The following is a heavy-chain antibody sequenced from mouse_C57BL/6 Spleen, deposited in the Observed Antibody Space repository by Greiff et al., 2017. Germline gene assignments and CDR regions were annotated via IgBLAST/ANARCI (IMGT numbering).Heavy chain of an antibody. CDR3: ARDYGNY. CDR2: ISDSGSYI. V-gene: IGHV5-4*03. D-gene: IGHD2-1*01. Sequence: EVTLPESGGGLVQPGGSLKLSCAASGFPFSSYAMSWVRQTPEKRLAWVATISDSGSYIYYPDHVKGRFTISRENAKNNLYLQMVHLKSDDTAMYYCARDYGNYWGQGTTLTVAS. J-gene: IGHJ2*01. CDR1: GFPFSSYA.